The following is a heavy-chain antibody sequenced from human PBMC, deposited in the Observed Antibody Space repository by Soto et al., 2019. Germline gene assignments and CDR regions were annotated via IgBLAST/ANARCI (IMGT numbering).Heavy chain of an antibody. Sequence: SETLSLTCTVSGGSISSSSYYWGWIRQPPGKGLEWIGSIYYSGSTYYNPSLKSRVTISVDTSKNQFSLKLSSVTAADTAVYYCACGPYYYYYHYMDVWGKGTTVTVSS. J-gene: IGHJ6*03. V-gene: IGHV4-39*01. CDR1: GGSISSSSYY. D-gene: IGHD2-21*01. CDR2: IYYSGST. CDR3: ACGPYYYYYHYMDV.